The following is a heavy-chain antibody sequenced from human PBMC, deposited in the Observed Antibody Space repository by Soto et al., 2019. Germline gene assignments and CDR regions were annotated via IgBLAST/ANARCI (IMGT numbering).Heavy chain of an antibody. J-gene: IGHJ5*02. V-gene: IGHV1-69*01. D-gene: IGHD3-10*01. CDR1: GGTFSSYA. Sequence: QVQLVQSGAEVKKPGSSVKVSCKASGGTFSSYAINWVRQAPGQGLEWMGGIIPMHSPAKYAQKVQGRVTITAAESTSKAYMHLRSVSSKDTAVYYYVKVSSRVRGVIVNWFDPWGHGTLVTVSS. CDR2: IIPMHSPA. CDR3: VKVSSRVRGVIVNWFDP.